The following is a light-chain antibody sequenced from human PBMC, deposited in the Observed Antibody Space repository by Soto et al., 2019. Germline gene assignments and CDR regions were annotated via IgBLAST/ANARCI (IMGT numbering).Light chain of an antibody. J-gene: IGLJ3*02. CDR1: SSDVGNYNY. Sequence: QSALTQPPSASGSPGQSVTISCTGTSSDVGNYNYVSWYQQHPGKAPKLMIYEVTKRPSGVPDRFSGSKSGNTASLTVSGFQPEDGPGYHCSSYAGSKTLFGGGTKLTVL. CDR3: SSYAGSKTL. CDR2: EVT. V-gene: IGLV2-8*01.